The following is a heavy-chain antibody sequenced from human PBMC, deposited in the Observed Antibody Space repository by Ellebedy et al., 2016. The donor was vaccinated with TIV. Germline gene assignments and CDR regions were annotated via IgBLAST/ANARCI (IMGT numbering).Heavy chain of an antibody. CDR1: GGSISNYY. CDR2: VYYSGSS. J-gene: IGHJ6*03. Sequence: MPSETLSLTCTLSGGSISNYYWSWIRQPPGKELEWTGYVYYSGSSNYSPFLKSRVTISLDTSKNQFSLNLRSVTAADTAVYYCARAYGDYAQYYNYYMDVWGIGTTVTVSS. V-gene: IGHV4-59*08. CDR3: ARAYGDYAQYYNYYMDV. D-gene: IGHD4-17*01.